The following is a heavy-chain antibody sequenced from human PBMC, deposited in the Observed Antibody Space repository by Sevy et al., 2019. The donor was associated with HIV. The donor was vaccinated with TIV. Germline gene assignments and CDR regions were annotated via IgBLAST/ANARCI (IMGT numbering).Heavy chain of an antibody. CDR3: ARPEGLQLNYAMDV. D-gene: IGHD3-3*01. J-gene: IGHJ6*02. V-gene: IGHV4-39*01. CDR2: IYYTGST. CDR1: GGSISSSSYY. Sequence: SETLSLTCTVSGGSISSSSYYWNWIRQLPGKGLEWIGSIYYTGSTYYKPSLKSRVTISKDTSKNQFSLKLTSVTAADTAVYYCARPEGLQLNYAMDVWGQGTTVTVSS.